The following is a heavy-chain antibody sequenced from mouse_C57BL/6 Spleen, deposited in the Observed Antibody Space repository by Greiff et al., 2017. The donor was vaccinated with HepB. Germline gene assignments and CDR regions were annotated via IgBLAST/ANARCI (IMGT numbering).Heavy chain of an antibody. J-gene: IGHJ3*01. Sequence: EVKLVESGGGLVKPGGSLKLSCAASGFTFSSYAMSWVRQTPEKRLEWVATISDGGSYTYYPDNVKGQFTISRDNAKNNLYLQMSHLKSEDTAMYYCARDGYYSPFAYWGQGTLVTVSA. V-gene: IGHV5-4*01. D-gene: IGHD2-3*01. CDR3: ARDGYYSPFAY. CDR2: ISDGGSYT. CDR1: GFTFSSYA.